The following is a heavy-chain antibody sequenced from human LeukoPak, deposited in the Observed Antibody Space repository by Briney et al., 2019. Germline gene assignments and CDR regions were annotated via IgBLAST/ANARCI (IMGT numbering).Heavy chain of an antibody. V-gene: IGHV3-21*01. D-gene: IGHD3-22*01. CDR1: GFTFSSYS. CDR2: ISSSSSYI. Sequence: PGGSLRLSCAASGFTFSSYSMNWVRQAPGKGLEWVSSISSSSSYIYYADSVKGRFTIPRDNAKNSLYLQMNSLRAEDTAVYYCARDEPYYYDSSGGAFDIWGQGTMVTVSS. J-gene: IGHJ3*02. CDR3: ARDEPYYYDSSGGAFDI.